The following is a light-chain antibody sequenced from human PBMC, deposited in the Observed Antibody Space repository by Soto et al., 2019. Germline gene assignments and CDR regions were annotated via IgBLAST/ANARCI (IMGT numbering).Light chain of an antibody. CDR3: QQANSFPPWT. CDR2: AAS. J-gene: IGKJ1*01. Sequence: DIQMTQSPSSVSASVGDRVTITCRASQGISNWLAWYQQRPGKAPRLLIYAASSLQSGVPSRFSGSGSGTDFTLNISSPQPEDFATYYCQQANSFPPWTFGQGTKVEIK. V-gene: IGKV1-12*01. CDR1: QGISNW.